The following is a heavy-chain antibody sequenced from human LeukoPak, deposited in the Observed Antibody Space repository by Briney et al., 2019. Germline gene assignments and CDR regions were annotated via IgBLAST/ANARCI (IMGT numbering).Heavy chain of an antibody. CDR2: INHSGTT. Sequence: GSLRLSCAASGFTFSSYAMTWVRQAPGKGLEWIGEINHSGTTNYNPSLKSRVSISLDTSKNQLSLKLTSVTAADTAVYYCARGLGGGNSIYFDYWGQGTLVTVSS. D-gene: IGHD4-23*01. CDR3: ARGLGGGNSIYFDY. J-gene: IGHJ4*02. CDR1: GFTFSSYA. V-gene: IGHV4-34*01.